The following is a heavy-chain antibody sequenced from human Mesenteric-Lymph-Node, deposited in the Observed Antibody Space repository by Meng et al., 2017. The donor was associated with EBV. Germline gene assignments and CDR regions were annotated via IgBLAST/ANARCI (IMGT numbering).Heavy chain of an antibody. D-gene: IGHD3-16*01. CDR2: ISAYNGNT. CDR1: RYTFTNYG. CDR3: ARDLGMITFGGASDY. Sequence: QGHVVQSGAEVKQPGASVNDSCKASRYTFTNYGVMWVRQPTGHGREWMRGISAYNGNTNYAQKLQGRVTMTTDTSSSTAYMERRSLRSDDTALYYCARDLGMITFGGASDYWGQGTLVTVSS. J-gene: IGHJ4*02. V-gene: IGHV1-18*01.